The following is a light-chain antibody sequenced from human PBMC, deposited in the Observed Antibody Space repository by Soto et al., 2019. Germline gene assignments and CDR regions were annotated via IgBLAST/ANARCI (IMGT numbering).Light chain of an antibody. CDR3: QSYDSNLGGVV. J-gene: IGLJ3*02. Sequence: QSVLTQPPSVSGAPGERVAISCTGSSSNVGAGYDVHWYQQLPGTAPKLLIYNNNNRPSGVPDRFSGSRSGTSASLAITGLQADDEADYHCQSYDSNLGGVVFGGGTKLTVL. CDR1: SSNVGAGYD. CDR2: NNN. V-gene: IGLV1-40*01.